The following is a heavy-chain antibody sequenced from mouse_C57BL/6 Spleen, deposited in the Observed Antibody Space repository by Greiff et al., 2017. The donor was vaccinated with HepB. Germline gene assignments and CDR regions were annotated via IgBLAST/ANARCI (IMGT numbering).Heavy chain of an antibody. CDR1: GFTFSDYG. D-gene: IGHD1-1*01. V-gene: IGHV5-17*01. J-gene: IGHJ4*01. CDR3: ARDYYYGSSPSAMDY. Sequence: EVKLVESGGGLVKPGGSLKLSCAASGFTFSDYGMHWVRQAPEKGLEWVAYISSGSSTIYYADTVKGRFTISRDNAKNTLFLQMTSLRSEDTAMYYCARDYYYGSSPSAMDYWGQGTSVTVSS. CDR2: ISSGSSTI.